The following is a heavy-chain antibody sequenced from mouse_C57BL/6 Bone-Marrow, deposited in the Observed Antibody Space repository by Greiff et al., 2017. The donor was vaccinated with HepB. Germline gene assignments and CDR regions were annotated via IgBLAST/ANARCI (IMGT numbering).Heavy chain of an antibody. D-gene: IGHD1-1*01. CDR2: IDPSDSYT. Sequence: QVQLQQPGAELVKPGASVKLSCKASGYTFTSYWMQWVKQRPGQGLEWIGEIDPSDSYTNYNQKFKGKATLTVDTSSSTAYMQLSSLTSEDSAVYYCARGITPVDWYFDVWGTGTTVTVSS. J-gene: IGHJ1*03. V-gene: IGHV1-50*01. CDR3: ARGITPVDWYFDV. CDR1: GYTFTSYW.